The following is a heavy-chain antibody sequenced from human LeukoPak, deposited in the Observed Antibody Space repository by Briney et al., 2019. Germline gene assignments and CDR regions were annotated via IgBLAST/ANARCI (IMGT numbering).Heavy chain of an antibody. CDR2: ITSSSSYI. Sequence: GGSLRLSCAASGFTFSGHNMNWVRQAPGKGLEWVSFITSSSSYISYADSMKGRFTISRDNAKKSLYLQMNSLRAEDTAVYYCARDGTSDYGDYWYFDLWGRGTLVTVSS. V-gene: IGHV3-21*01. CDR3: ARDGTSDYGDYWYFDL. J-gene: IGHJ2*01. D-gene: IGHD4-17*01. CDR1: GFTFSGHN.